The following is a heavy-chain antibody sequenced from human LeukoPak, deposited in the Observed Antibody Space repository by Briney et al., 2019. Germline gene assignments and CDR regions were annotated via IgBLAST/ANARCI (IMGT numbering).Heavy chain of an antibody. CDR2: ISGSGGST. D-gene: IGHD6-13*01. Sequence: GGTLRLSCAASGFTFSSYAMSWDRQAPGKGLEWVSAISGSGGSTYYADSVKGRVTISRDNSKNTLYLQMNSLRAEDTAVYYCAKTGYSSSWFFGYMDVWGKGTTVTVSS. CDR3: AKTGYSSSWFFGYMDV. J-gene: IGHJ6*03. V-gene: IGHV3-23*01. CDR1: GFTFSSYA.